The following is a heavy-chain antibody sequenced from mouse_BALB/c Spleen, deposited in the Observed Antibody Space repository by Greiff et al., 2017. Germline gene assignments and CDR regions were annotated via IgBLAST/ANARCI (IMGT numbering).Heavy chain of an antibody. J-gene: IGHJ4*01. Sequence: EVQLVESGPELVKPGASVKIPCKASGYTFTDYNMDWVKQSHGKSLEWIGDINPNNGGTIYNQKFKGKATLTVDKSSSTAYMELRSLTSEDTAVYYCARAYYRYGDAMDYWGQGTSVTVSS. CDR1: GYTFTDYN. CDR3: ARAYYRYGDAMDY. D-gene: IGHD2-14*01. CDR2: INPNNGGT. V-gene: IGHV1-18*01.